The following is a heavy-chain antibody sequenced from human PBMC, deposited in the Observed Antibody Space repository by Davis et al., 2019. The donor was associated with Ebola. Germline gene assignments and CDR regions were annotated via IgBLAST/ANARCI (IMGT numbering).Heavy chain of an antibody. J-gene: IGHJ4*02. D-gene: IGHD6-13*01. CDR2: IYYSGST. CDR3: ARVGKQQLAFDY. CDR1: GGSISSYY. V-gene: IGHV4-39*07. Sequence: PSETLSLTCTVSGGSISSYYWGWIRQPPGKGLEWIGSIYYSGSTYYNPSLKSRVTISVDPSKNQFSLKLSSVTAADTAVYYCARVGKQQLAFDYWGQGTLVTVSS.